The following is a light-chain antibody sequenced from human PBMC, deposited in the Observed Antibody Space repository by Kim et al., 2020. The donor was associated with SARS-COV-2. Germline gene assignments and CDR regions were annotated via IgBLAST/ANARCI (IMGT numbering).Light chain of an antibody. CDR2: GKN. Sequence: SSELTQDPAVSVALGQTVRITCQGDSLRSYYASWYQQKPGQAPIVVIYGKNNRPSGIPDRFSGSSSGNTASLTITGPQAGDEADYYCNSRDSSDNVVF. CDR1: SLRSYY. J-gene: IGLJ2*01. V-gene: IGLV3-19*01. CDR3: NSRDSSDNVV.